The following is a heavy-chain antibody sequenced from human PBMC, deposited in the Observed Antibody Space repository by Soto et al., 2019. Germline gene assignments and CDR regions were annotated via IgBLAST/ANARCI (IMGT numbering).Heavy chain of an antibody. CDR1: GFTFSSYS. Sequence: EVQLVESGGGLVQPGGSLRLSCAASGFTFSSYSMNWVRQAPGKGLEWVSYISSSSSTIYYADSVKGRFTISRDNAKNSLYLQMNSLSDEDTAVYYCARDDYYDSSGYHTFSDYWGQGTLVTVSS. D-gene: IGHD3-22*01. V-gene: IGHV3-48*02. CDR3: ARDDYYDSSGYHTFSDY. CDR2: ISSSSSTI. J-gene: IGHJ4*02.